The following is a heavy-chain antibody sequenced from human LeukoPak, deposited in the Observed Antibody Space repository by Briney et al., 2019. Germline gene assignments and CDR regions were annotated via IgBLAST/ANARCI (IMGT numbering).Heavy chain of an antibody. CDR3: VKDVWGHSGGAGAFDI. D-gene: IGHD1-26*01. Sequence: GGCVRLSCAASGFSFSNYWMHWVRQAPGKGLVWVARINRDGSSTNYADSVKGRFTVSRDNAKNTLYLQVSSLRAEDTAVYYCVKDVWGHSGGAGAFDIWGQETMDTVSS. V-gene: IGHV3-74*01. CDR1: GFSFSNYW. CDR2: INRDGSST. J-gene: IGHJ3*02.